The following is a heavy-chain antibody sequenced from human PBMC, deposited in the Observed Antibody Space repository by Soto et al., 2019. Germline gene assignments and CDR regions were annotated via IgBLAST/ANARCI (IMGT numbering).Heavy chain of an antibody. CDR3: ARAKLLWFGELVHGYIGENWFDP. CDR2: IYYSGST. Sequence: PSETLSLTCTVSGGSISSGGYYWSWIRQHPGKGLEWIGSIYYSGSTYYNPSLKSRVTISVDTSKNQFSLKLSSVTAADTAVYYCARAKLLWFGELVHGYIGENWFDPWGQGTLVTVSS. CDR1: GGSISSGGYY. V-gene: IGHV4-31*03. D-gene: IGHD3-10*01. J-gene: IGHJ5*02.